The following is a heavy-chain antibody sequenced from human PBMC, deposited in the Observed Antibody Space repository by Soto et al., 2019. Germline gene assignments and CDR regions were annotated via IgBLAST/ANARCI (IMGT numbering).Heavy chain of an antibody. CDR2: ISGGSISI. J-gene: IGHJ4*01. CDR1: GFSFTSCV. Sequence: PGGALTLSCAASGFSFTSCVLGWVRPGAGKGLEWVADISGGSISIYYADSVKGRFTISRDNSKHKLDLEMKRLRPEDTPVYYGSKDLTDYGDIDYCRQRHPVTVSS. V-gene: IGHV3-23*01. D-gene: IGHD4-17*01. CDR3: SKDLTDYGDIDY.